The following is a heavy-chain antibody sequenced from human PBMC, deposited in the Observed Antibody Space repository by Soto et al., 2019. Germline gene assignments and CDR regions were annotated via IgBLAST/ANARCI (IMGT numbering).Heavy chain of an antibody. CDR2: ITGSGAST. Sequence: EAQLLESGGGLVQPGRSLRLSCAASGFTFTTYTMSWVRQAPGKGLEWVSAITGSGASTYYADSVKGRFTISRDNSKNTLYLQMNSLRAEDTAVYYCAKNSAATIRVGYDYWGQGTLVTVSS. D-gene: IGHD5-12*01. CDR3: AKNSAATIRVGYDY. CDR1: GFTFTTYT. J-gene: IGHJ4*02. V-gene: IGHV3-23*01.